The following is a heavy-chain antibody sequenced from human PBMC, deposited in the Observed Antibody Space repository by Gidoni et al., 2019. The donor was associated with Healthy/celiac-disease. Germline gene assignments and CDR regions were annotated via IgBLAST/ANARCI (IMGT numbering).Heavy chain of an antibody. CDR2: IIPICGKA. V-gene: IGHV1-69*01. D-gene: IGHD3-3*01. J-gene: IGHJ4*02. Sequence: VQLVQSGAEVKKPRSSVKVSCKASGGTFIRYAISWGRQAPGKGVEWIGGIIPICGKANYAQKFQGRVTITADESTSTAYMELSSLRSEDTAVYYCARGTMFGVVTHPPFDYWGQGTLVTVSS. CDR1: GGTFIRYA. CDR3: ARGTMFGVVTHPPFDY.